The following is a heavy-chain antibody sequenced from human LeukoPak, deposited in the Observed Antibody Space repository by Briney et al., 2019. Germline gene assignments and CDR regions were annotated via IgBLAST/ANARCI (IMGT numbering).Heavy chain of an antibody. V-gene: IGHV1-69*06. D-gene: IGHD6-13*01. CDR3: ARVVGLTGYSSSWYSGYYYYMDV. CDR2: IIPIFGTT. J-gene: IGHJ6*03. CDR1: GGTFSSYA. Sequence: ASVKVSCKASGGTFSSYAISWVRQAPGQGLEWMGEIIPIFGTTNYAQKFQDRVTITADKSTSTAYMELSSLRSEDTAVYYCARVVGLTGYSSSWYSGYYYYMDVWGKGTTVTVSS.